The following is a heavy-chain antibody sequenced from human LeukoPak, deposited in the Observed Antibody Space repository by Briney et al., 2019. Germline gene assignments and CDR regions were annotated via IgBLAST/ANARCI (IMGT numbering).Heavy chain of an antibody. CDR3: AISLGGVDY. CDR1: GFAFSSYA. CDR2: ISYDGITE. J-gene: IGHJ4*02. D-gene: IGHD3-16*01. Sequence: GRSLRLSCAASGFAFSSYAMHWVRQAPGKGLEWVAIISYDGITESYSDSVKGRFTISRDNFKNTLYLQMNSLRGEDTAVYYCAISLGGVDYWGQGTLVTVSS. V-gene: IGHV3-30*04.